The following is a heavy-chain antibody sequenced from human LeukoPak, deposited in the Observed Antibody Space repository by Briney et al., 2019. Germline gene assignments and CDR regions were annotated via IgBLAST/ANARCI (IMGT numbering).Heavy chain of an antibody. CDR2: INPNSGGT. CDR1: GYTFTGYY. J-gene: IGHJ4*02. D-gene: IGHD5-12*01. Sequence: GASVKVSCKASGYTFTGYYMHWVRHAPGQGLEWMGWINPNSGGTNYAQKFQGRVTMTRDTSISTAYMELSRLRSDDTAVYYCARDAAGYDLGVDYWGQGTLVTVSS. V-gene: IGHV1-2*02. CDR3: ARDAAGYDLGVDY.